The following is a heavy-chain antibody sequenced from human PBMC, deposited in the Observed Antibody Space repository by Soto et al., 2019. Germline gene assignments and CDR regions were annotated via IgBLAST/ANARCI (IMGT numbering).Heavy chain of an antibody. V-gene: IGHV3-21*04. D-gene: IGHD3-3*01. CDR1: GFTFSSYS. CDR2: ISSSGSYI. CDR3: AKVEYYDFWSGYYYYYGLDA. J-gene: IGHJ6*02. Sequence: PGGSLRLSCAASGFTFSSYSMNWVRQAPGKGLECVSSISSSGSYIYYADSVKGRFTISRDNPKNTLYLQMNSLRAEDTAVYYCAKVEYYDFWSGYYYYYGLDAWGQGTTVTVSS.